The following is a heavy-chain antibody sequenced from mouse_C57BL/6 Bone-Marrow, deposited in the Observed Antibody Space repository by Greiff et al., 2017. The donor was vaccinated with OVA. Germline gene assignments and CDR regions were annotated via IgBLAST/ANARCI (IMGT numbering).Heavy chain of an antibody. V-gene: IGHV1-18*01. D-gene: IGHD2-2*01. CDR3: ARHVSYGYDSYYAMDY. CDR2: INPNNGGT. CDR1: GYTFTDYN. Sequence: EVKLQESGPELVKPGASVKIPCKASGYTFTDYNMDWVKQSHGKSLEWIGDINPNNGGTIYNQKFKGKATLTVDKSSSTAYMELRSLTSEDTAVYYCARHVSYGYDSYYAMDYWGQGTSVTVSS. J-gene: IGHJ4*01.